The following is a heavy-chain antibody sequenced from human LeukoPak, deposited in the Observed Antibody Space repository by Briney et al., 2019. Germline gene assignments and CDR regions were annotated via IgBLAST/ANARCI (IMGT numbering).Heavy chain of an antibody. V-gene: IGHV3-48*03. Sequence: PGGSLRLSCAASGFTFSSYEMNWVRQAPGKGLEWVSYISSSGSTIYYADSVKGRFTISRDNSKNTLYLQMNSLRAEDTAVYYCARGPSGYHNTGGQGTLVTVSS. D-gene: IGHD5-12*01. CDR3: ARGPSGYHNT. CDR1: GFTFSSYE. CDR2: ISSSGSTI. J-gene: IGHJ4*02.